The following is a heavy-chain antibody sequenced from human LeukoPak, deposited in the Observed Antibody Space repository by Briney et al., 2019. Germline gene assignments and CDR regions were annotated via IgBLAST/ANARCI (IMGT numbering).Heavy chain of an antibody. J-gene: IGHJ4*02. Sequence: SQTLSLTCAISGDSVFSNSVAWNWIRQSPSRGLEWLGRTYYRPNWFDDYAVSMKGRVTINPDTSKNQFSLQLNSVTPEDTAVYYCAREDRLGHFDYWGQGTLVAVSS. CDR2: TYYRPNWFD. V-gene: IGHV6-1*01. CDR3: AREDRLGHFDY. CDR1: GDSVFSNSVA.